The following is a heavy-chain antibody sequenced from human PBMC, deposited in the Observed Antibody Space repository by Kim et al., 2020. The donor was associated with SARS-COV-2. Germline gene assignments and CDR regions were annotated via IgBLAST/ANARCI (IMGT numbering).Heavy chain of an antibody. Sequence: WGSLRLSCAASGFTFSTHFMGWVRQAPGKGLEWVANITKDGNDKYYVDSVKGRFTISRDNAKDSLFLQMNSLGAEDTAGYYCADGRQQLTPSVFFDYWGRGTLVSLSS. CDR1: GFTFSTHF. CDR3: ADGRQQLTPSVFFDY. V-gene: IGHV3-7*03. CDR2: ITKDGNDK. J-gene: IGHJ4*01. D-gene: IGHD6-13*01.